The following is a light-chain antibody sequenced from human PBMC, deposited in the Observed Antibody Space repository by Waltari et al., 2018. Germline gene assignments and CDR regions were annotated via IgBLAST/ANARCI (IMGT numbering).Light chain of an antibody. J-gene: IGKJ2*02. Sequence: DIQITQSPSTLSASVGDRVTITCRASQSISSWLAWYQQKPGKAPKLLIYKASSLESGVPSRFSGSGSGTEFTLTISSLQPDDFATYYCQQYNCYPWTFGQGTKLEIK. V-gene: IGKV1-5*03. CDR3: QQYNCYPWT. CDR1: QSISSW. CDR2: KAS.